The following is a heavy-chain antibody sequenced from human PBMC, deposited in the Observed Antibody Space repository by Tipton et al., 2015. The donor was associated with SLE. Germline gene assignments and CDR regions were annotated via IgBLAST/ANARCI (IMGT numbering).Heavy chain of an antibody. V-gene: IGHV4-59*08. CDR2: IFYSGST. D-gene: IGHD2-21*02. CDR1: GGSVSGDY. Sequence: TLSLTCAVYGGSVSGDYWSWIRQPPGKGLEWIGYIFYSGSTNYNPTLKSRVTMSVDTTKNQFSRKLNSVTAADTAVYYCARGMVTWRGAIVGVDVWGQGTAVNVSS. CDR3: ARGMVTWRGAIVGVDV. J-gene: IGHJ6*02.